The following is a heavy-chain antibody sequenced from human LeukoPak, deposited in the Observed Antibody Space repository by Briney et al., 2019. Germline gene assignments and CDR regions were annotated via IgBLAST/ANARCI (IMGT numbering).Heavy chain of an antibody. CDR1: GGSISRDY. CDR2: IYYTGST. Sequence: SETLSLPCTVSGGSISRDYWSWIGQPPGKGLERIGYIYYTGSTNYNPSLKSRVTISVDTSKNQFSLKLSSVTAADTAVYYCARGFLFGRGGWYAHWGQGTLVTVSS. J-gene: IGHJ5*02. V-gene: IGHV4-59*12. CDR3: ARGFLFGRGGWYAH. D-gene: IGHD3-3*01.